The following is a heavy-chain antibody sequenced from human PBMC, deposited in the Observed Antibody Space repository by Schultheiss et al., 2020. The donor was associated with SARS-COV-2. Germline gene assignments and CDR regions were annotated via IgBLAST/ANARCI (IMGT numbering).Heavy chain of an antibody. V-gene: IGHV4-39*07. Sequence: SETLSLTCTVSGGSISSSSYYWGWIRQPPGKGLEWIGSIYYSGSTYYNPSFKSRVTISADTSKNQLSLNLSSVTAADTAVYYCARGYSGWRSEWFDPWGQGTLVTVSS. D-gene: IGHD6-19*01. CDR3: ARGYSGWRSEWFDP. CDR2: IYYSGST. CDR1: GGSISSSSYY. J-gene: IGHJ5*02.